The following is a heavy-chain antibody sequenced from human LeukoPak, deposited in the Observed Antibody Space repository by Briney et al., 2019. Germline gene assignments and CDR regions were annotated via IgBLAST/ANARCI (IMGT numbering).Heavy chain of an antibody. Sequence: SETLSLTCTVSGGSISSSSYYWGWIRQPPGKGLEWIGYIYYSGSTNYNPSLKSRVTISVDTSKNQFSLKLSSVTAADTAVYYCARALPGYCSGGSCYSAGAPDYWGQGTLVTVSS. CDR3: ARALPGYCSGGSCYSAGAPDY. J-gene: IGHJ4*02. D-gene: IGHD2-15*01. CDR2: IYYSGST. CDR1: GGSISSSSYY. V-gene: IGHV4-61*05.